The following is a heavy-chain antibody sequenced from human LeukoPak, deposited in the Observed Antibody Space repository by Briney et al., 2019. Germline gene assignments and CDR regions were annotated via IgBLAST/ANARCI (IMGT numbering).Heavy chain of an antibody. CDR1: GGSISSYY. Sequence: SETQSLTCTVSGGSISSYYWSWIRQPPGKGLEWIGYIYYSGSTNYNPSLKSRVTISVDTSKNQFSLKLSSVTAADTAVYYCARGVLDYGGNSLLYYYYYYMDVWGKGTTVTVSS. CDR2: IYYSGST. V-gene: IGHV4-59*01. J-gene: IGHJ6*03. D-gene: IGHD4-23*01. CDR3: ARGVLDYGGNSLLYYYYYYMDV.